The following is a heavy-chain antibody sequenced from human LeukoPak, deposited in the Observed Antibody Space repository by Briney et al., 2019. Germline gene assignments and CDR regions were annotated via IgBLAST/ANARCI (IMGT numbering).Heavy chain of an antibody. CDR3: AKPPYGRDVYNYFDY. CDR1: GGSINSAS. V-gene: IGHV4-59*01. J-gene: IGHJ4*02. Sequence: SETLSLTCTVSGGSINSASWTWIRQPPGKGLEWMGFTSYTGSTSYNPSLGSRVTMAVDTSTNQFSLDLSSVTAADTAVYYCAKPPYGRDVYNYFDYWGQGTPVTVSS. D-gene: IGHD5-24*01. CDR2: TSYTGST.